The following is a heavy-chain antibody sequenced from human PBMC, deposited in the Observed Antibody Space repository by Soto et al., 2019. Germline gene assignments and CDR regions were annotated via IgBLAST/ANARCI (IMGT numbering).Heavy chain of an antibody. CDR1: GYTFTNSY. J-gene: IGHJ4*02. CDR3: ARNLAAGDY. V-gene: IGHV1-46*01. Sequence: GASVKVSCKASGYTFTNSYIHWVRQAPGQGLEWMALLNPNGGSTNYAQNFQGRVTVTRDTSTSTVYMELTSLTSEDTAVYYCARNLAAGDYWGPGTLVTVSS. D-gene: IGHD6-13*01. CDR2: LNPNGGST.